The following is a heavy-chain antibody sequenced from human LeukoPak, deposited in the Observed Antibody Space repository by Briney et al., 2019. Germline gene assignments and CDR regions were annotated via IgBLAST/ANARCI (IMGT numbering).Heavy chain of an antibody. V-gene: IGHV4-59*01. CDR1: GGSISSYY. CDR2: IYYSGST. CDR3: ARHSDSSGYYPAFDY. J-gene: IGHJ4*02. D-gene: IGHD3-22*01. Sequence: SETLSLTCTVSGGSISSYYWSWIRQPPGKGLEWIGYIYYSGSTNYNPSLKSRVTISVDTSKNQFSLELSSVTAADTAVYYCARHSDSSGYYPAFDYWGRGTLVTVSS.